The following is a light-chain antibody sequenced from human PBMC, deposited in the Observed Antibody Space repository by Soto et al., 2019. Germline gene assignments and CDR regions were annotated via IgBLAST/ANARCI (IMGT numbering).Light chain of an antibody. CDR2: SAS. V-gene: IGKV1-39*01. CDR3: QQSLTMPLT. J-gene: IGKJ5*01. CDR1: QSINNY. Sequence: DIQMTQSPASLSVSVGDRVTITCRASQSINNYLNWYQQKPGQAPKLLIQSASTLQRGVPSRFSGSGSRTDFTLTITNLQPDDIATYYCQQSLTMPLTFGHGTRLHIK.